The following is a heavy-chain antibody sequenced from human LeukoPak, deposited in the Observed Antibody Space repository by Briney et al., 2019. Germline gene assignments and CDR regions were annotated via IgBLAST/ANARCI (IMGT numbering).Heavy chain of an antibody. D-gene: IGHD3-10*01. Sequence: GSLRLSWAASGFTFSTYDMHWVRQAPGKGLEWGSFGRDGGTNKYYADSVKGRFTGSRDNSRNTLYLQMDSLSTEDTAVYYCAKDSGTPSSETYYYGGAFDIWGQGTMVTVSS. CDR1: GFTFSTYD. CDR3: AKDSGTPSSETYYYGGAFDI. CDR2: GRDGGTNK. V-gene: IGHV3-30*02. J-gene: IGHJ3*02.